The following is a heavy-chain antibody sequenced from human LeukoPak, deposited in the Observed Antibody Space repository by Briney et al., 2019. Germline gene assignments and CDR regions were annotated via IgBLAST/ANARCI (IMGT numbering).Heavy chain of an antibody. D-gene: IGHD3-22*01. Sequence: SETLSLTCTVSGGSISNKYWSWIRQPPGKGLEWIGYIHYSGNTNYNPSLKSRVTISVDTSKNQFSLKLSSVTAADTAVYYCARGTLYYYDSSGYIRGPFDYWGQGTLVTVSS. CDR3: ARGTLYYYDSSGYIRGPFDY. CDR1: GGSISNKY. J-gene: IGHJ4*02. V-gene: IGHV4-59*01. CDR2: IHYSGNT.